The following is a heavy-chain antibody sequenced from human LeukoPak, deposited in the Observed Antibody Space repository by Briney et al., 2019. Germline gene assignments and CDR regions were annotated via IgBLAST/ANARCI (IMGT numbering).Heavy chain of an antibody. V-gene: IGHV4-34*01. CDR3: ARGRSGYYSRGGDLDY. J-gene: IGHJ4*02. Sequence: SSETLSLTCAVYGGSFSGYYWTWIRQPPGKGLEWIGEINHRGGTNYNPSLKSRVTIPVDTSRSQFSLNLTSVTAADTAVYYCARGRSGYYSRGGDLDYWGQGTLVTVSS. D-gene: IGHD3-22*01. CDR2: INHRGGT. CDR1: GGSFSGYY.